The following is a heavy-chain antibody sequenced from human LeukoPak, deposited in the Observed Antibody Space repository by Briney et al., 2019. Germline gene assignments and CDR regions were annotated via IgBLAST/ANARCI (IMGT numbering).Heavy chain of an antibody. CDR3: ARAGMVIIRSYYFGY. CDR2: IFHSGST. V-gene: IGHV4-38-2*01. Sequence: GSPRLSCAASGFTFSSYEMNWVRQAPGKGLEWIGSIFHSGSTYYNPSLKSRVTISVDTSKNQFSLKLSSVTAADTAVYYCARAGMVIIRSYYFGYWGQGTLVTVSS. D-gene: IGHD3-3*01. J-gene: IGHJ4*02. CDR1: GFTFSSYE.